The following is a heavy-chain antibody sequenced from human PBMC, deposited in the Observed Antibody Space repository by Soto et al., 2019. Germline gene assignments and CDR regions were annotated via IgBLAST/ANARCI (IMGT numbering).Heavy chain of an antibody. V-gene: IGHV3-9*01. CDR2: ISWNSGSI. CDR1: GFTFDDYA. CDR3: AKDLRGYSYGYFGYYFDY. Sequence: PGGSLRLSCADSGFTFDDYAMHWVRQAPGKGLEWVSGISWNSGSIGYADSVKGRFTISRDNAKNSLYLQMNSLRAEDTALYYCAKDLRGYSYGYFGYYFDYWGQGTLVTVPS. D-gene: IGHD5-18*01. J-gene: IGHJ4*02.